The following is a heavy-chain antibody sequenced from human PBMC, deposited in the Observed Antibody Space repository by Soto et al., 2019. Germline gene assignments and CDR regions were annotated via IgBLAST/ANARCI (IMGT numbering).Heavy chain of an antibody. J-gene: IGHJ6*02. D-gene: IGHD6-19*01. V-gene: IGHV3-30*18. CDR2: ISYDGSNK. CDR3: AKGGWSYYYYYYGMDV. Sequence: GGSLRLSCAASGFTFSSYGMHWVRQAPGKGLEWVAVISYDGSNKYYADSVKGRFTISRDNSKNTLYLQMNSLRAEDTAVYYCAKGGWSYYYYYYGMDVWGQGTTVTVSS. CDR1: GFTFSSYG.